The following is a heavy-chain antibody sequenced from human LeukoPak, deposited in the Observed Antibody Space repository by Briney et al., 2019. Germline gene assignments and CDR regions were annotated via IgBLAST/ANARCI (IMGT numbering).Heavy chain of an antibody. V-gene: IGHV1-2*02. Sequence: ASVKVSCKASGYTFTGYYMHWVRQAPGQGLEWMGWINPNSGGTNYAQKFQGRVTMTRDTSISTAYMELSRLRSDDTAVYYCARVRGYYYGSGSRPDYYYMDVWGKGTTVTVSS. J-gene: IGHJ6*03. CDR2: INPNSGGT. CDR1: GYTFTGYY. CDR3: ARVRGYYYGSGSRPDYYYMDV. D-gene: IGHD3-10*01.